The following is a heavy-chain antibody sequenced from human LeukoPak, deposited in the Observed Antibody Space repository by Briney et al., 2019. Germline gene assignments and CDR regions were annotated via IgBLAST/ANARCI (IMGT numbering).Heavy chain of an antibody. Sequence: SVTVSCMASGGTFSSYAISWVRQAPGQGLEWMGGIIPIFGTANYAQKFQDRVTITADKSTSTAYMELSSLRSEDTAVYYCARVVGLTGYSSTWYSGYYYYMDVGGKGTTVTVSS. D-gene: IGHD6-13*01. V-gene: IGHV1-69*06. J-gene: IGHJ6*03. CDR2: IIPIFGTA. CDR1: GGTFSSYA. CDR3: ARVVGLTGYSSTWYSGYYYYMDV.